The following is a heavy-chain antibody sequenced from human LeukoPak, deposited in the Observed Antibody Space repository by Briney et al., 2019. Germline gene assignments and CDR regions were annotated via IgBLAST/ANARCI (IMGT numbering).Heavy chain of an antibody. CDR1: GFTFSSYE. D-gene: IGHD5-24*01. V-gene: IGHV3-48*03. CDR2: ISNSGSSI. CDR3: ARTRDGPFAY. Sequence: GGSLRLSCAASGFTFSSYEMNWVRQAPGKGLEWLSHISNSGSSIQYADSVKGRFTISRDDAKNSLYLQMNSLRVEDTAVYYCARTRDGPFAYWGQGTLVTVSS. J-gene: IGHJ4*02.